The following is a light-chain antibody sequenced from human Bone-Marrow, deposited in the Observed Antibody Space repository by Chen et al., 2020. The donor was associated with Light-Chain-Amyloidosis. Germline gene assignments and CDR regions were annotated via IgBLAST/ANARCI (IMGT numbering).Light chain of an antibody. CDR2: EAK. CDR3: CSYAGRGKM. CDR1: SSDVGTYTL. V-gene: IGLV2-23*01. J-gene: IGLJ3*02. Sequence: QSALTHPASVSGSPGQSITISCTGSSSDVGTYTLVSWYQHHPGKAPKLIIYEAKKRPSGVSNRFSVSRSGYTASLTISGLQAEDEADYYCCSYAGRGKMFGGGTKLTVL.